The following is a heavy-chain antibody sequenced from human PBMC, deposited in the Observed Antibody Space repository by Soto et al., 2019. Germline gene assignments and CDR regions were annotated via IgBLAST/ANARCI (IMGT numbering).Heavy chain of an antibody. CDR3: ARYMGIAEPRPLCIHV. Sequence: PSETLYISCTVPDGSISSYYWSWIRQPPGKGLEWIGYIYYSGSTNYNPSLKSRVTISVDTSKNQFSLKLSSVTAADTAVYYCARYMGIAEPRPLCIHVSGQGISVTL. D-gene: IGHD6-13*01. CDR1: DGSISSYY. J-gene: IGHJ6*02. CDR2: IYYSGST. V-gene: IGHV4-59*01.